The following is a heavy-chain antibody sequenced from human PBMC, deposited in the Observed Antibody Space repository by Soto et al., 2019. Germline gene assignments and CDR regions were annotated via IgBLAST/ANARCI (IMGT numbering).Heavy chain of an antibody. J-gene: IGHJ6*03. CDR3: ARDYLYYYYYMDV. Sequence: PSETLSLTCAVYGGSFSGYYWSWIRQPPGKGLEWIGEINHSGSTNYNPSLKSRVTISVDTSKNQFSLKLSSVTAADTAVYYCARDYLYYYYYMDVWGKGTTVTVSS. D-gene: IGHD4-17*01. CDR2: INHSGST. V-gene: IGHV4-34*01. CDR1: GGSFSGYY.